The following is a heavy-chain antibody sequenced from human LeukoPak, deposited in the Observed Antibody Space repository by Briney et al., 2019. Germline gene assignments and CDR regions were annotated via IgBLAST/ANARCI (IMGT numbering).Heavy chain of an antibody. J-gene: IGHJ6*02. V-gene: IGHV3-7*01. Sequence: GGSLRLSCAASGFTFSSYWMSWVRQAPGKGLEWVANIKPDGSEKYYVDSVKGRFTISGDSARNSLCLQMNSLRAEDTAVYFCARGGSLDVWGQGTTVTVSS. CDR3: ARGGSLDV. CDR2: IKPDGSEK. CDR1: GFTFSSYW.